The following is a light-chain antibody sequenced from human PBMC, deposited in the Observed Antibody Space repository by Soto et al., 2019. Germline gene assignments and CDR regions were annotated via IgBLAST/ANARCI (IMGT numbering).Light chain of an antibody. V-gene: IGKV1-39*01. J-gene: IGKJ2*01. CDR2: AAS. Sequence: DIQMTRSPSSMSASVGDRVTISCRASQSISTFLNWYQQKPGKAPKLLIYAASTLQSGVPSRFSGSGSGTDFTLTITSLQHEDFATYYCQQSNITPQTFGQGTKLEIK. CDR3: QQSNITPQT. CDR1: QSISTF.